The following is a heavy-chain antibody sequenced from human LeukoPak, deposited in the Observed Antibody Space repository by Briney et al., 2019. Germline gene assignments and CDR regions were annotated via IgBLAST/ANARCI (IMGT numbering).Heavy chain of an antibody. CDR1: GFTFCDYY. D-gene: IGHD3-22*01. J-gene: IGHJ4*02. Sequence: GGSLRLSCAASGFTFCDYYMSWIRQAPGKGLEWVSYISSSGSTIYYADSVKGRFTISRDNAKNSLYLQMNSLRAEDTAVYYCARYYGGDYDSSGYYYFDYWGQGTLVTVSS. CDR2: ISSSGSTI. V-gene: IGHV3-11*01. CDR3: ARYYGGDYDSSGYYYFDY.